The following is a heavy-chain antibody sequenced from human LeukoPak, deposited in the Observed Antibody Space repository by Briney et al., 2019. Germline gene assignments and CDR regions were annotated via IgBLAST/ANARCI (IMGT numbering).Heavy chain of an antibody. J-gene: IGHJ4*02. CDR2: ISGSGGDT. Sequence: PAGGSLRLSCAASGFTSSSYAMNWVRQAPGKGLEWVSISGSGGDTYYADSVKGRFTISRDNSKNTLYLQMNSLRAEETAVYYCAKARGATYGTYYFDYWGQGTLVSVSS. V-gene: IGHV3-23*01. CDR3: AKARGATYGTYYFDY. CDR1: GFTSSSYA. D-gene: IGHD4/OR15-4a*01.